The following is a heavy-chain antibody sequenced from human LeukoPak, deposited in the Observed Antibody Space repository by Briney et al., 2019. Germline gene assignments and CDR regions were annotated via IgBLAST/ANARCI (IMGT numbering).Heavy chain of an antibody. V-gene: IGHV4-34*01. CDR1: GGSFSLYY. CDR2: INHSGST. CDR3: AHSVFYDSTAAH. D-gene: IGHD3-22*01. Sequence: SETLSLTCAVYGGSFSLYYWTWIRQPPGKGLEWIGEINHSGSTNYNPSLMGRVTISVDTSKTQFSLKLSSVTAADTAVYYCAHSVFYDSTAAHWGQGTLVAVSS. J-gene: IGHJ4*02.